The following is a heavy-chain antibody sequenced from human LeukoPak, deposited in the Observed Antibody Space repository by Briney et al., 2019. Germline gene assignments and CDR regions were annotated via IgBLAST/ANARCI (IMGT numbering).Heavy chain of an antibody. CDR2: ITGTGAGT. V-gene: IGHV3-23*01. CDR3: AKDGLGYDFWSCTYFDY. D-gene: IGHD3-3*01. Sequence: GSLRLSCAASGFTFGSYAISWVRQAPGKGLDWVSGITGTGAGTYYAVSVKGRFTISRDNSKNTLYLQMNSLRSEDTAVYYCAKDGLGYDFWSCTYFDYWGQGTPASVSS. CDR1: GFTFGSYA. J-gene: IGHJ4*02.